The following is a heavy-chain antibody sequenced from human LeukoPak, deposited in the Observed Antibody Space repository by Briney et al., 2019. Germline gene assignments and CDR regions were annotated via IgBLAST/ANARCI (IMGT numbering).Heavy chain of an antibody. J-gene: IGHJ3*02. CDR1: GFTFSNYE. Sequence: EPGGSLRLSCAASGFTFSNYEMNWVRQAPGKGLEWVSYISSSGSTIYYADSVKGRFTISRDNAKNSLYLQMNSLRAEDTAVYYCARESVVTAIHDAFDIWGQGTMVTVSS. D-gene: IGHD2-21*02. CDR3: ARESVVTAIHDAFDI. V-gene: IGHV3-48*03. CDR2: ISSSGSTI.